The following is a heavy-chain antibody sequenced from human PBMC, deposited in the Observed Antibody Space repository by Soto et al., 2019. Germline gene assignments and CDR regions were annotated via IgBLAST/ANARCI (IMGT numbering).Heavy chain of an antibody. CDR3: ATWHEREHALDV. V-gene: IGHV3-53*01. Sequence: DVQLVESGGCLIQPGESLRLSCAAFGLTISGKKYVAWVRQAPGKGLEWVSALYDVDGSFYADSVTGRFTTSSDSSKTTVYLQMNDLRPDDTAVYYCATWHEREHALDVWGQGTKVTISS. CDR1: GLTISGKKY. J-gene: IGHJ3*01. D-gene: IGHD1-1*01. CDR2: LYDVDGS.